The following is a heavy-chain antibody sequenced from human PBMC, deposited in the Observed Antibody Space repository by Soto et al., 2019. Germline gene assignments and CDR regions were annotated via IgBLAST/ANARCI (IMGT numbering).Heavy chain of an antibody. V-gene: IGHV3-11*01. D-gene: IGHD4-4*01. CDR1: GFALIDY. J-gene: IGHJ4*01. CDR2: KSGSGTAI. CDR3: ARDYSNKGFDY. Sequence: QVQLVESGGGLVRPGGSLRLSCTASGFALIDYMSWIRQAPGRGLECVSYKSGSGTAIYTADSVKGRFTVSKDDAKNSLYLQMNSLTAEDTAVYYCARDYSNKGFDYWGHGTLVTVSS.